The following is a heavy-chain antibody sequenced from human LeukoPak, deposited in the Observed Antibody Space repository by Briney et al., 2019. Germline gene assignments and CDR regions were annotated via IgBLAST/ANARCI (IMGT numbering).Heavy chain of an antibody. CDR1: GGSISSYY. Sequence: KPSETLSLTCTVSGGSISSYYWSWIRQPPGKGLEWIGYIYCSGSTNYNPSLKSRVTISVDTSKNQFSLKLSSVTAADTAVYYCARVDPDSSSTLEVFDYWGQGTLVTVSS. D-gene: IGHD6-6*01. V-gene: IGHV4-59*01. J-gene: IGHJ4*02. CDR3: ARVDPDSSSTLEVFDY. CDR2: IYCSGST.